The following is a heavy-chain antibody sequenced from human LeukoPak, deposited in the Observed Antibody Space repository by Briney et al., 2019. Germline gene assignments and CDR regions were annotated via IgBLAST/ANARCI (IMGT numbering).Heavy chain of an antibody. CDR3: ARASYYDFWSGYYTSRAFDI. Sequence: PSETLSLTCTVSGGAISRYYWSWIRQPPGKGLEWIGYIYYSGTTNYNPSLKSRVTISVDTSKNQFSLKLSSVTAADTAVYYCARASYYDFWSGYYTSRAFDIWGQGTIVTVSS. CDR1: GGAISRYY. CDR2: IYYSGTT. V-gene: IGHV4-59*01. J-gene: IGHJ3*02. D-gene: IGHD3-3*01.